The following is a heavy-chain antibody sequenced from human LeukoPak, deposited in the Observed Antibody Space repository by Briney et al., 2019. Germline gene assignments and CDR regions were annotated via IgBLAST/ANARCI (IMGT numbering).Heavy chain of an antibody. CDR2: IYYSGTT. Sequence: PSETLSLTCTVSGGSISTYYWSWIRQPPGKGLEWIGYIYYSGTTNYNPSLKTRVTISVDTSKNQFSLKLTSVTAADTALYYCARGDSSGYYQTFDYWGQGTLVTVSS. D-gene: IGHD3-22*01. CDR3: ARGDSSGYYQTFDY. CDR1: GGSISTYY. J-gene: IGHJ4*02. V-gene: IGHV4-59*01.